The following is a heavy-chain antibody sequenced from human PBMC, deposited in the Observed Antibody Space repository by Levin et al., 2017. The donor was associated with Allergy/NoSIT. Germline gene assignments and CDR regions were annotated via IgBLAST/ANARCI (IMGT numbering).Heavy chain of an antibody. CDR2: ITSKVYGGTT. CDR3: SRLAPNGKGLPFDY. CDR1: GFTFGVYA. J-gene: IGHJ4*02. V-gene: IGHV3-49*03. Sequence: GGSLRLSCAGSGFTFGVYAVSWFRQAPGQGLEWVGFITSKVYGGTTEYAASVKGRFTISRDDSKSIAYLQMNSLKTEDTALYYCSRLAPNGKGLPFDYWGQGTLVTVSS. D-gene: IGHD6-13*01.